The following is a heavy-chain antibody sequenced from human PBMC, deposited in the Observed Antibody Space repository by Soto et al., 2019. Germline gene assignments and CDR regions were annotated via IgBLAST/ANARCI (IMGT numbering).Heavy chain of an antibody. Sequence: QITLKESGPTLVKPTQTLTLTCTFSGFSLTTRGVGVGWIRQPPGKALECLALIYWDDDKRYSPSLQSRLSITKDTSKNQVVLTMNNVDPVDTATYYCARIPNYYQYDWFDPWGQGTLVSVSS. J-gene: IGHJ5*02. CDR3: ARIPNYYQYDWFDP. CDR1: GFSLTTRGVG. CDR2: IYWDDDK. V-gene: IGHV2-5*02. D-gene: IGHD3-16*01.